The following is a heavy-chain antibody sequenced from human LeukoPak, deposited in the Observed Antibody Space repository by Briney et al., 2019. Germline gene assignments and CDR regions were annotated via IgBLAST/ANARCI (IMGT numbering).Heavy chain of an antibody. CDR3: ARRGGLDY. CDR2: IKGDGSET. V-gene: IGHV3-7*04. Sequence: QAAESLRLSCASSGFTIINNWMSWVRQAPRKGLEWVAIIKGDGSETHYVDSVKGRFTISRDNANSSLSLQMSSLRAEDTAVYCCARRGGLDYWGQGSLVTVSP. CDR1: GFTIINNW. D-gene: IGHD3-16*01. J-gene: IGHJ4*02.